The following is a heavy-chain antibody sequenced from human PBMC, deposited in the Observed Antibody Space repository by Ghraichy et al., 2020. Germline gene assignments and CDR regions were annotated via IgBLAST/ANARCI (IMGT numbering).Heavy chain of an antibody. V-gene: IGHV3-64D*06. D-gene: IGHD3-22*01. J-gene: IGHJ4*02. Sequence: GGSLRLSCSASGFTFSSYAMHWVRQAPGKGLEYVSAISSNGGSTYYADSVKDRFTISRDNSKNTLYLQMSSLRAEDTVMYYCVKDDDSSGYYSVFDYWGQGTLVTVSS. CDR1: GFTFSSYA. CDR3: VKDDDSSGYYSVFDY. CDR2: ISSNGGST.